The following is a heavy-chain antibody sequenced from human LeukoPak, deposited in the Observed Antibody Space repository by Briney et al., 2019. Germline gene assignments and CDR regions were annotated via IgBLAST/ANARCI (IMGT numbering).Heavy chain of an antibody. V-gene: IGHV4-4*02. CDR1: GGSISSSNW. D-gene: IGHD2-15*01. Sequence: SGTLSLTCAVSGGSISSSNWWSWVRQPPGKGLEWIGYIYYSGSTNYNPSLKSRVTISVDTSKNQFSLKLSSVTAADTAVYYCARDGGGYVAYWGQGTLVTVSS. CDR3: ARDGGGYVAY. CDR2: IYYSGST. J-gene: IGHJ4*02.